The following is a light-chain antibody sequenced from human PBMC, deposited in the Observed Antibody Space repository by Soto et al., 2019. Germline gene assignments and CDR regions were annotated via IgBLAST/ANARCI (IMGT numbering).Light chain of an antibody. CDR1: SSNIGAGYD. Sequence: QSVLTQPPSVSGAPGQRVTISCTGSSSNIGAGYDVHWYQQLPGTAPKLLIYGNSNRPSGVPDRFSGSKSGTSASLAITGLQSEDEADYYCQSYDISLSGSVFGGGTQLTV. V-gene: IGLV1-40*01. J-gene: IGLJ3*02. CDR3: QSYDISLSGSV. CDR2: GNS.